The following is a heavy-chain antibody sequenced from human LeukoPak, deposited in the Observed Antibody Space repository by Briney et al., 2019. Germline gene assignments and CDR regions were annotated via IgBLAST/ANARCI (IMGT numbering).Heavy chain of an antibody. D-gene: IGHD2-8*01. CDR3: AKNQFNPLRPA. V-gene: IGHV3-23*01. Sequence: PGGSLRLSCAASGFTFSSYAMSWVRQAPGKGLEWVSAISGNGGTTYYADSVEGRFTISRDNPQNTLYLQMNSLRAEDTALYYCAKNQFNPLRPAWGQGTLVTVSS. J-gene: IGHJ5*02. CDR2: ISGNGGTT. CDR1: GFTFSSYA.